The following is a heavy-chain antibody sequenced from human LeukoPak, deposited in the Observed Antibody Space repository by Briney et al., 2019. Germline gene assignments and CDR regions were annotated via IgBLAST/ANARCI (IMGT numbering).Heavy chain of an antibody. V-gene: IGHV3-11*06. Sequence: GGSLRLSCAASGFTFSDYYMSWIRQAPGKGLEWVSYISSSSSYTNHADSVKGRFTISRDNAKNSLYLQMNSLGAEDTAVYYCARDTIAVAGTCDYWGQGTLVTVSS. J-gene: IGHJ4*02. CDR1: GFTFSDYY. D-gene: IGHD6-19*01. CDR3: ARDTIAVAGTCDY. CDR2: ISSSSSYT.